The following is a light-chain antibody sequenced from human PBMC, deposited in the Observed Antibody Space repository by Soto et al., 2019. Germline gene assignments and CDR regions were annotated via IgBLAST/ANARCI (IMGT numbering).Light chain of an antibody. CDR2: ANN. CDR3: QSSDSTLSGVV. J-gene: IGLJ2*01. CDR1: TSNIGAGYD. Sequence: QSVLTQAPSVSGAPGQRVTISCTGSTSNIGAGYDVHWYQQLPGTAPKLFIYANNNRPSGVPDRFSGSKSGTSASLAITGLHADDEADYYCQSSDSTLSGVVFGGGTQLTVL. V-gene: IGLV1-40*01.